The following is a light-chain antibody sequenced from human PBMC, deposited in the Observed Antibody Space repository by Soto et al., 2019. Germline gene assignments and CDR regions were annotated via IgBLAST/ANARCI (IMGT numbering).Light chain of an antibody. J-gene: IGLJ2*01. CDR1: RFNIGNNK. V-gene: IGLV1-44*01. CDR2: SDD. CDR3: AAWDDSLNGPA. Sequence: QSVLTQSPSASGTPGQKVTISCSGGRFNIGNNKVNWYQQLPGTAPKLLIYSDDQRPSGVPDRFSGSESGTSASLAISGLQSGDEADYYRAAWDDSLNGPAFGGGTQLTVL.